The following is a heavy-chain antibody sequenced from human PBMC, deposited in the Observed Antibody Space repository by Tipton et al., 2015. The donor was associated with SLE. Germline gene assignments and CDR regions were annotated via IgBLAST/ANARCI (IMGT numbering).Heavy chain of an antibody. J-gene: IGHJ4*02. Sequence: SLRLSCAASGFTFSSYDMSWVRQVPGKGLEWVTGISGSGDSTYYADSVKGRFTISRDNSKNTLFLQMNSLRAEDTAVYYCAKEYSDGGGCYYFDHWGQGTLVTVSS. V-gene: IGHV3-23*01. D-gene: IGHD2-15*01. CDR3: AKEYSDGGGCYYFDH. CDR1: GFTFSSYD. CDR2: ISGSGDST.